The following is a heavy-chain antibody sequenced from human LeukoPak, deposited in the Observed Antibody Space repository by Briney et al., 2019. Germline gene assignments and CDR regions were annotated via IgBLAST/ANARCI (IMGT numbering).Heavy chain of an antibody. CDR2: IYYSGST. J-gene: IGHJ4*02. CDR3: ARDKKQPAPHWDY. Sequence: SETLSLTCTVSGGSISSGGYYWSWIRQHPGKGLEWIGYIYYSGSTYYNPSLKSRVTISVDTSKNQFSLKLSSVTAADTAVYYCARDKKQPAPHWDYWGQGTLVTVSS. D-gene: IGHD6-13*01. V-gene: IGHV4-31*03. CDR1: GGSISSGGYY.